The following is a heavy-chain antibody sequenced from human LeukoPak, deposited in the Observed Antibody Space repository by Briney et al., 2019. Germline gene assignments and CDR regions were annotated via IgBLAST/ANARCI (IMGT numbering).Heavy chain of an antibody. V-gene: IGHV3-23*01. CDR3: AKVNRPSSGPLD. CDR2: ISGSGGST. CDR1: GFTFSSYV. Sequence: GGSLRLSCAASGFTFSSYVMSWVRQAPGKGLEWVSAISGSGGSTYYADSVKGRFTISRDNSKNTLCLQMNSLRAEDTAVYYCAKVNRPSSGPLDWGQGTLVTVSS. J-gene: IGHJ4*02. D-gene: IGHD3-22*01.